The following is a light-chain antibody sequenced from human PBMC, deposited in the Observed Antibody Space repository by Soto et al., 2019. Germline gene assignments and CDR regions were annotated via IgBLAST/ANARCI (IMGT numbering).Light chain of an antibody. CDR3: QQRSNWPLT. CDR1: QNVRNY. Sequence: EIVLTQSPATLSLSPGERATLSCRASQNVRNYLAWYQQKPGQAPRLLIYDASNRATGIPARFSGSGSGTDFTLTVSSLEPEDFAVYYCQQRSNWPLTFGGGTKVEI. J-gene: IGKJ4*01. CDR2: DAS. V-gene: IGKV3-11*01.